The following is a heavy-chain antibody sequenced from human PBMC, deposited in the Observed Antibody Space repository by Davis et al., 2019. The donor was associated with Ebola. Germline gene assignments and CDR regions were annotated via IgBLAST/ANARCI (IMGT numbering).Heavy chain of an antibody. D-gene: IGHD1-26*01. CDR1: GFTFSGSA. CDR3: AREGSGSYEDY. Sequence: GESLKISCAASGFTFSGSAMHWVRQASGKGLEWVGRIRSKANSYATAYAASVKGRFTISRDDSKNTAYLQMNSLKTEDTAVYYCAREGSGSYEDYWGQGTLVTVSS. CDR2: IRSKANSYAT. V-gene: IGHV3-73*01. J-gene: IGHJ4*02.